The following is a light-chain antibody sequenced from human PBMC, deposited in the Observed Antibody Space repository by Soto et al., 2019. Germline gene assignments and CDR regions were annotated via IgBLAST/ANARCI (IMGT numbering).Light chain of an antibody. CDR2: DVN. V-gene: IGLV2-14*03. Sequence: QSALTQPASASGSPGQSITISCTGTSSDVGGYHYVSWYQHHPGKAPKLMIYDVNNRPSGVSNRFSGSKSGNTASLTISGLQAEDEADYYCSSYAGSSTSVVFGGGTKLTVL. CDR1: SSDVGGYHY. CDR3: SSYAGSSTSVV. J-gene: IGLJ2*01.